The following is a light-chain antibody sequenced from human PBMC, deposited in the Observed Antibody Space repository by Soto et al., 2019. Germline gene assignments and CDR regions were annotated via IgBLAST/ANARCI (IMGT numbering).Light chain of an antibody. J-gene: IGLJ1*01. CDR1: GRDIGAYNY. V-gene: IGLV2-14*01. CDR3: SSYTTSYFYV. CDR2: GVK. Sequence: SVLTQPASVSWSPGQSITISCTGSGRDIGAYNYVSWYQQHPGKAPKLIIYGVKNRPSGVSNRFSASKSAFTASLTISGLQAEDEADYYCSSYTTSYFYVFGPGTKVTVL.